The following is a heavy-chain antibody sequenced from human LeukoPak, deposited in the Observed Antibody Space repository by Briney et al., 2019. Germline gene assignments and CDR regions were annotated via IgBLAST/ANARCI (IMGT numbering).Heavy chain of an antibody. Sequence: PGGSLRLSCAASGFTFDDYGMSWVRQAPGKGLEWVSGINWNGGSTGYADSVKGRFTISRDNAKNSLYLQMNSLRAEDTALYYCATTNYYYDSSGYPFDYWGQGTLVTVSS. V-gene: IGHV3-20*04. CDR2: INWNGGST. D-gene: IGHD3-22*01. CDR1: GFTFDDYG. CDR3: ATTNYYYDSSGYPFDY. J-gene: IGHJ4*02.